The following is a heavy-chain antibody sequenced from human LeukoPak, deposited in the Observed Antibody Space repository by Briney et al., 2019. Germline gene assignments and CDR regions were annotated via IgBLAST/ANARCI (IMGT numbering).Heavy chain of an antibody. D-gene: IGHD5-18*01. V-gene: IGHV3-21*01. J-gene: IGHJ6*02. CDR1: GFTFSSYS. Sequence: GGSLRLSCAASGFTFSSYSMNWVRQAPGKGLEWVSSISSSSSYIYYADSVKGRFTISRDNAKNSLYLQMNSLRAEDTAVYYCARYMDTAMVSYYYYYYYGMDVWGQGTTVTVSS. CDR3: ARYMDTAMVSYYYYYYYGMDV. CDR2: ISSSSSYI.